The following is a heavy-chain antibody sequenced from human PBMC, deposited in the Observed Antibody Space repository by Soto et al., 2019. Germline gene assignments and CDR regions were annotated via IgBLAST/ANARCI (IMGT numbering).Heavy chain of an antibody. CDR1: GVLFSHYG. V-gene: IGHV3-30*18. CDR3: AKDIALVRGVIIDMDG. J-gene: IGHJ6*02. CDR2: ISYDGDNK. D-gene: IGHD3-10*01. Sequence: LTLSDGASGVLFSHYGMHWVHQAPGKGLEWVALISYDGDNKYYADSVKGRFTISRDNSKNTLYLQMNSLRAEDTGVYYCAKDIALVRGVIIDMDGLGQGTKVTF.